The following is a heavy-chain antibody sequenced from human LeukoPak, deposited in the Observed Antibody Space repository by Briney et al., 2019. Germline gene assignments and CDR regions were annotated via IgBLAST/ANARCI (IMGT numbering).Heavy chain of an antibody. CDR2: IYYRGNT. CDR3: AKGIELWLTYFDH. Sequence: SESLSLTRIVSGGSITTYYSSWIRQPPRKGLEWIGYIYYRGNTNCNPSLKSRITISIDTSKNQFSLKLTSVTAADTAVYYCAKGIELWLTYFDHWGQGTLVTASS. V-gene: IGHV4-59*03. D-gene: IGHD5-18*01. CDR1: GGSITTYY. J-gene: IGHJ4*02.